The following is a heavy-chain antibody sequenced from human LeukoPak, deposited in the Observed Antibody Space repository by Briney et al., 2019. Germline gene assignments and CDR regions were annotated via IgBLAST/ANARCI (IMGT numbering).Heavy chain of an antibody. CDR3: ATPIQVAILLGS. D-gene: IGHD2-15*01. J-gene: IGHJ5*02. CDR2: INPLSGGT. Sequence: ASVKVSCKASGYPFTGYYLHWVRQAPGHGFQWVGWINPLSGGTNYAQEFQGRVTLTRDTSISTAYMELSSLRSDDTAVYYCATPIQVAILLGSWGQGTLVTVSS. CDR1: GYPFTGYY. V-gene: IGHV1-2*02.